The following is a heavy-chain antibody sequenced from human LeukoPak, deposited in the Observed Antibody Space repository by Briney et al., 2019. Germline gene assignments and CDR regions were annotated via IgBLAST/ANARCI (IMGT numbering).Heavy chain of an antibody. CDR2: IYHSGNT. Sequence: SETLSLTCTVSGVSISSSNSYWGWIRQPPGKGLEWIGEIYHSGNTNYNPSLKSRVTLSVDKSKNQLSLKVNSVTAADTAVYYCVANGWYSLEHWGQGTLVIVSS. CDR3: VANGWYSLEH. D-gene: IGHD6-19*01. V-gene: IGHV4-39*07. J-gene: IGHJ1*01. CDR1: GVSISSSNSY.